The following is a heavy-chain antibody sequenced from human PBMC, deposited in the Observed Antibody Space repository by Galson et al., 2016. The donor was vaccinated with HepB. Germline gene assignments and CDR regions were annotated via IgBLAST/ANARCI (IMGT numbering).Heavy chain of an antibody. CDR2: IDSRSNTI. D-gene: IGHD6-6*01. CDR1: GFAFGSFA. J-gene: IGHJ4*02. V-gene: IGHV3-48*01. CDR3: ARQTGAARLDY. Sequence: SLRLSCAASGFAFGSFAMHWVRQAPGKGLEWVSYIDSRSNTIYYADSVKGRFTISRDNAKNSLYLQTNSLRVEDTAVFFCARQTGAARLDYWGQGILVTVSS.